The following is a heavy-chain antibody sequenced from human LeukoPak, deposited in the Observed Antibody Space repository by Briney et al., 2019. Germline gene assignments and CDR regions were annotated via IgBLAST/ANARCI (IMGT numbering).Heavy chain of an antibody. J-gene: IGHJ4*02. V-gene: IGHV3-30*02. CDR2: IRYDGSNK. CDR3: AKENHQSSYGTAPLDY. Sequence: GGSLRLSCAASGFTFSSYGMHWVRQAPGKGLEWVAFIRYDGSNKYYADSVKGRFTISRDNSKNTLYLQMNSLRAEDTAVYYCAKENHQSSYGTAPLDYWGQGTLVTVSS. CDR1: GFTFSSYG. D-gene: IGHD5-18*01.